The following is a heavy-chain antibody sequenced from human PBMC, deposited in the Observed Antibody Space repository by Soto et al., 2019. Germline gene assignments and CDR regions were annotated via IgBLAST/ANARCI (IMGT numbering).Heavy chain of an antibody. CDR2: ISGSGGST. Sequence: GGSLRLSCAASGFTFSSYAMSWVRQAPGKGLEWVSAISGSGGSTYSAAPVKGRFTISRDDSTNTLYLQMNSLKTEDTAIYYCTTLCGGDCSPNYWGQGTLVTVSS. CDR3: TTLCGGDCSPNY. V-gene: IGHV3-23*01. CDR1: GFTFSSYA. D-gene: IGHD2-21*02. J-gene: IGHJ4*02.